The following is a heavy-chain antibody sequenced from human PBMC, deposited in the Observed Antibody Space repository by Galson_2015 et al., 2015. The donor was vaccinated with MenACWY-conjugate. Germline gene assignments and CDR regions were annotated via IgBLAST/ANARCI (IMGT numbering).Heavy chain of an antibody. V-gene: IGHV3-74*01. CDR2: IDNDGNRI. Sequence: SLRLSCAASGFTFSNYWMHWVRQGPGKGLEWLSRIDNDGNRITYADSVKGRFTISRDNAKNTLYLQINSVRADDTAVYYCSRGGEAKLIIVGGISDIWGQATTFTVSS. CDR1: GFTFSNYW. CDR3: SRGGEAKLIIVGGISDI. D-gene: IGHD1-26*01. J-gene: IGHJ3*02.